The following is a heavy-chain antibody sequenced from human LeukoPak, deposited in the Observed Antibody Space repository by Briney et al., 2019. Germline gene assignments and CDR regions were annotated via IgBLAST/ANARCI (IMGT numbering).Heavy chain of an antibody. CDR3: TRDLVLVVLASPMGY. V-gene: IGHV3-30*03. J-gene: IGHJ4*02. CDR2: ITYDGYYK. D-gene: IGHD2-8*02. CDR1: GLAFTSYG. Sequence: GTSLRLSCAASGLAFTSYGMHWVGQAPGKGLEWVALITYDGYYKYYSDSVKGRFTISSDTSKNTLYLQMNSLRAEDTAVYYGTRDLVLVVLASPMGYWGQGTLVTVSS.